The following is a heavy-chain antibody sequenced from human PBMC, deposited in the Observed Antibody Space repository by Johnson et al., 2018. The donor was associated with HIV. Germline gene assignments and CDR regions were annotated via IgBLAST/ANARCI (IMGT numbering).Heavy chain of an antibody. V-gene: IGHV3-30*04. D-gene: IGHD3-3*01. Sequence: QVQLVESGGGVVQPGRSLRLSCAASGFTFSSYPIHWVRQAPGKGLEWVAVISYDGSNKYYADSVKGRFTISRDNSKNTLYLQLNTLRAADTAVYYCARDLDAYGAFDIWGQGTMVTVSS. CDR2: ISYDGSNK. J-gene: IGHJ3*02. CDR3: ARDLDAYGAFDI. CDR1: GFTFSSYP.